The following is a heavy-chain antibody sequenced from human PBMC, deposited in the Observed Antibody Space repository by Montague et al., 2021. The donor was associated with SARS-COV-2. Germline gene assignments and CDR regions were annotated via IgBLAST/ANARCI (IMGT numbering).Heavy chain of an antibody. J-gene: IGHJ2*01. CDR3: ARDFRIELWQTNWYFGL. D-gene: IGHD3-16*01. CDR2: FDHSGDT. V-gene: IGHV4-59*11. CDR1: GGSISGHY. Sequence: SETLSLTCSVSGGSISGHYWSWIRQPPGKGLEWIGNFDHSGDTKYNPPLKSRATISVDTSKNQFALRLHSVTAADTAVYYCARDFRIELWQTNWYFGLWGRGTLVTVFS.